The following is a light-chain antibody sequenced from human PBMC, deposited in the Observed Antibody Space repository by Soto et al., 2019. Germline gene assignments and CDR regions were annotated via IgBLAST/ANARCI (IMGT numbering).Light chain of an antibody. CDR1: QSVNNQ. V-gene: IGKV3-11*01. CDR2: DAS. J-gene: IGKJ4*01. CDR3: QHRRNWPLT. Sequence: EIVLTQSPGTLSLSRGETATLSCRASQSVNNQLAWYQQKPGQAPRLLIYDASTRATGIPARISGSGSGADFTLTISSLEPEDFAVYYCQHRRNWPLTVGGGTKVDIK.